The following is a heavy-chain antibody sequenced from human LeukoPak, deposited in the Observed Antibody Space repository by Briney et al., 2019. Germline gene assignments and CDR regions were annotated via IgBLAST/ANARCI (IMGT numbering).Heavy chain of an antibody. CDR2: IYYSGST. V-gene: IGHV4-31*03. D-gene: IGHD6-13*01. Sequence: SQTLSLTCTVSGGSISSGGYYWSWIRQHPGKGLEWIGYIYYSGSTYYNPSLKSRVTISVDTSKNQFSLKLSSVTAADTAVYHCASSGYSSRAGYYGMDVWGQGTTVTVSS. CDR3: ASSGYSSRAGYYGMDV. J-gene: IGHJ6*02. CDR1: GGSISSGGYY.